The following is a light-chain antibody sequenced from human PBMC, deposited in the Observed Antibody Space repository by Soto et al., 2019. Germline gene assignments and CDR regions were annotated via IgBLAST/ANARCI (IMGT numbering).Light chain of an antibody. Sequence: QTVVSQEPSFSVSPGETVTLTCGLTSASVLTSYYPSWYQQTPGQAPRTLIYSTNIRSSGVPDRFSGSILGNKAALTITGAQADDESDYSCALYVGSGTVVFGGGTQLTVL. V-gene: IGLV8-61*01. CDR3: ALYVGSGTVV. J-gene: IGLJ2*01. CDR2: STN. CDR1: SASVLTSYY.